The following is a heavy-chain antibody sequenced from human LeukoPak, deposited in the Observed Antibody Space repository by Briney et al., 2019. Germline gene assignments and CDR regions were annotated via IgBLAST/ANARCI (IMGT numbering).Heavy chain of an antibody. CDR2: ISGSGGST. V-gene: IGHV3-23*01. CDR1: GFTFSSYA. J-gene: IGHJ4*02. CDR3: AKGVRFLEWLLFDY. D-gene: IGHD3-3*01. Sequence: GGSLRLSCAASGFTFSSYALSWVRQAPGKGLEWVSAISGSGGSTYYADSVKGWFTISRDNSKNTLYLQMNSLRAEDTAVYYCAKGVRFLEWLLFDYWGQGTLVTVSS.